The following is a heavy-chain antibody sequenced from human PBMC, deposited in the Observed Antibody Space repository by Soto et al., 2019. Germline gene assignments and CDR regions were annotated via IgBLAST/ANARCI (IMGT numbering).Heavy chain of an antibody. V-gene: IGHV3-30-3*01. D-gene: IGHD1-26*01. Sequence: QVQLVASGGGVVQPGRSLRLSCAASGFTFNGYAMHWVRQAPGKGLECVAVISYDGNTDSYADSVKGRFTISRDNSKNTLYLQMNSLRAEDTAVYYCASDSGSYRGRGYFDYWGQGTLVTVSS. J-gene: IGHJ4*02. CDR3: ASDSGSYRGRGYFDY. CDR1: GFTFNGYA. CDR2: ISYDGNTD.